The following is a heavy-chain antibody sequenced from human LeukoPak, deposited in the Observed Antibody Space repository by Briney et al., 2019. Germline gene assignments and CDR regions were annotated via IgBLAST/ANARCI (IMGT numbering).Heavy chain of an antibody. CDR1: GFTFSDYS. Sequence: GGSLRLSCAASGFTFSDYSMTWVRQSPGKGLEWVSRINRDGSTTKYADSVKGRFTVSRDNAKNTLNLQMNSLRAEDTAVYYCARDKKSGESSEIDYWGQGTLVTVSS. J-gene: IGHJ4*02. V-gene: IGHV3-74*03. CDR3: ARDKKSGESSEIDY. CDR2: INRDGSTT. D-gene: IGHD3-10*01.